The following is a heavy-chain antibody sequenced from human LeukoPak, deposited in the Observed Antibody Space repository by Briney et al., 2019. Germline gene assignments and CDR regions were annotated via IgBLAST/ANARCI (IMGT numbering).Heavy chain of an antibody. CDR1: GFTVSSNY. Sequence: GGSLRLSCAASGFTVSSNYMSWVRQAPGKGLEWVSIIYSGGSTYYADSVKGRFTISRDNSKNTLYLQMNSLRAEDTAVYYCARANWGHPMSYFDYWGQGTLVTVSS. V-gene: IGHV3-66*01. CDR2: IYSGGST. J-gene: IGHJ4*02. D-gene: IGHD7-27*01. CDR3: ARANWGHPMSYFDY.